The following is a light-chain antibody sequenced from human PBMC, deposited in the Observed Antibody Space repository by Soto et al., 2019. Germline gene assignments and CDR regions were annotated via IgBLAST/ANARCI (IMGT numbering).Light chain of an antibody. CDR2: GAS. V-gene: IGKV3-20*01. Sequence: EIVLTQSPGTLSLSQGERATLSCRASQSVSNNYLAWYQQKPGQAPRLLIYGASNRATGIPDRFSGSGSGTDFILTSSRLEPEDFAVYYCQQYGSSGTFGQGTKVEIK. CDR1: QSVSNNY. J-gene: IGKJ1*01. CDR3: QQYGSSGT.